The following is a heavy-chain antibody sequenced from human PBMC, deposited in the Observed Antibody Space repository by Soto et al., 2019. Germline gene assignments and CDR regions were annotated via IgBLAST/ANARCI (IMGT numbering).Heavy chain of an antibody. CDR1: GGSISSGDYY. D-gene: IGHD3-22*01. Sequence: SETLSLTCTVSGGSISSGDYYWSWIRQPPGKGLEWIGYIYYSGSTYYNPSLRSRVTISVDTSKNQFSLKLSSVTAADTAVYYCARALDYYDSSGYLIYYFDYWGQGTLVT. CDR3: ARALDYYDSSGYLIYYFDY. CDR2: IYYSGST. V-gene: IGHV4-30-4*01. J-gene: IGHJ4*02.